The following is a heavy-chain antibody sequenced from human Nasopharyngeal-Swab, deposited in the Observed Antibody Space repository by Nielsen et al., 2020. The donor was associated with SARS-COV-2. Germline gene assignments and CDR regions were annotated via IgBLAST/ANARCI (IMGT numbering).Heavy chain of an antibody. Sequence: GASLKLSRAASGFTFNNYNFNWVSQAPGTRLAWVSSISSSSSYIYYADSVKRRFTISRDNAKNSLYLQMNSLRAEDTAVYYCARDGLDYDFWSAYFMDVWGQGTTVTVSS. V-gene: IGHV3-21*01. CDR2: ISSSSSYI. CDR1: GFTFNNYN. CDR3: ARDGLDYDFWSAYFMDV. D-gene: IGHD3-3*01. J-gene: IGHJ6*02.